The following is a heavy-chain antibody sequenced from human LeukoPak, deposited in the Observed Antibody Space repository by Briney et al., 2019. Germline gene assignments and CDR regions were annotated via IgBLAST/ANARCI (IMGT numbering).Heavy chain of an antibody. CDR3: VRSGYSFLVDY. Sequence: PSETLSLTCTVSGGSISSSGSYWGGIRQPPGKGLEWIASMSYSGTTYYNPSLKSRVTISVDTSKNQFSLRLNSVTAANTAVYYCVRSGYSFLVDYWGQGTLVTVSS. CDR1: GGSISSSGSY. J-gene: IGHJ4*02. V-gene: IGHV4-39*01. CDR2: MSYSGTT. D-gene: IGHD5-18*01.